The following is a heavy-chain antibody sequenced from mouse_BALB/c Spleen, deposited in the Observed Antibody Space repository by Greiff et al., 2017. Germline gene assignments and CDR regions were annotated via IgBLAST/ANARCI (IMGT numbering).Heavy chain of an antibody. CDR3: ARDLDYGNYVWYFDV. CDR2: ISDGGSYT. Sequence: EVQVVESGGGLVKPGGSLKLSCAASGFTFSDYYMYWVRQTPEKRLEWVATISDGGSYTYYPDSVKGRFTISRDNAKNNLYPQMSSLKSEDTAMYYCARDLDYGNYVWYFDVWGAGTTVTVSS. J-gene: IGHJ1*01. V-gene: IGHV5-4*02. CDR1: GFTFSDYY. D-gene: IGHD2-1*01.